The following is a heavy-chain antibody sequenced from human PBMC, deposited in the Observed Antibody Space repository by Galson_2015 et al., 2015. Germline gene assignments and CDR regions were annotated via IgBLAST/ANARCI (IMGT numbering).Heavy chain of an antibody. J-gene: IGHJ4*02. CDR3: TRANRGYDSPWYFDY. CDR2: IRSKAYGGTT. Sequence: SLRLSCAASGFTFGDYAMSWVRQAPGKGLEWVGFIRSKAYGGTTEYAASVKGRFTISRDDSKSIAYLQMNSLKTEDTAVYYCTRANRGYDSPWYFDYWGQGTLVTVSS. V-gene: IGHV3-49*04. D-gene: IGHD5-12*01. CDR1: GFTFGDYA.